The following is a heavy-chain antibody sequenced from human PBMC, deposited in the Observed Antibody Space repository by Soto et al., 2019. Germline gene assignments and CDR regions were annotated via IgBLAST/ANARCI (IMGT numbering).Heavy chain of an antibody. Sequence: GASVKVSCKASGGTFSSYAISWVRQAPGQGLEWMGGIIPIFGTANYAQKFQGRVTITADKSTSTAYMELSSLRSEDTAVYYCAQELYGSGSYYSKSNWFDPWGPGTLVTVSS. V-gene: IGHV1-69*06. CDR2: IIPIFGTA. CDR3: AQELYGSGSYYSKSNWFDP. J-gene: IGHJ5*02. D-gene: IGHD3-10*01. CDR1: GGTFSSYA.